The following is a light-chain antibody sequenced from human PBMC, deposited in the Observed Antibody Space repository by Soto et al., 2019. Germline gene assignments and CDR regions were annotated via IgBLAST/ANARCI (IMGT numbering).Light chain of an antibody. CDR3: QSYDSSLSGVV. V-gene: IGLV1-40*01. CDR1: SSNIGAGYD. J-gene: IGLJ2*01. Sequence: QSVLTQPPSVSGAPGQRVTISCTGSSSNIGAGYDVHWYQQLPGTAPKLLIYGNSNRPSGVPDRFSGSKPGTSASLAITGLQAEDESHYYCQSYDSSLSGVVFGGGTKLTVL. CDR2: GNS.